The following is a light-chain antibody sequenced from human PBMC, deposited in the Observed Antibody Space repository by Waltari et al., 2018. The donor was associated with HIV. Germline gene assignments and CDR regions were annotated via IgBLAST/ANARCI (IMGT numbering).Light chain of an antibody. Sequence: QSVLTQPPSASGTPGQGVTISCAGSYSNIGSNTVNWYRQLPGAAPKLLIDSNNLNQWPSGVPDRFSGSTSGTSASLAISGLQSEDEAHYYCAAWDDSLNGPVFGGGTMLTVL. J-gene: IGLJ3*02. V-gene: IGLV1-44*01. CDR1: YSNIGSNT. CDR3: AAWDDSLNGPV. CDR2: SNNLN.